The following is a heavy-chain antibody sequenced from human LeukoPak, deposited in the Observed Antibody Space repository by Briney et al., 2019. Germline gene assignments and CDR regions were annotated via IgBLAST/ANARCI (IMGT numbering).Heavy chain of an antibody. V-gene: IGHV3-11*01. CDR3: ARGAIRRDDLDY. Sequence: GGSLRLSCAASGFTFSDYYMNWIRQAPGKGLEWVSPMSGSAKTIYNADSVKGRFTISRDNAKKSLYLQMNSLRAEDTAVYYCARGAIRRDDLDYWGQGTLVTVSS. D-gene: IGHD5-24*01. CDR1: GFTFSDYY. CDR2: MSGSAKTI. J-gene: IGHJ4*02.